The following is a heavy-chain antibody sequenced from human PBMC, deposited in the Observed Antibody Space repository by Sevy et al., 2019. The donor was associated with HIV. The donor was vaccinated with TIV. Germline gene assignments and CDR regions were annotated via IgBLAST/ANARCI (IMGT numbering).Heavy chain of an antibody. V-gene: IGHV3-23*01. CDR1: GFTFSGYA. D-gene: IGHD6-13*01. J-gene: IGHJ4*02. CDR3: AKWYHSYSSSWYGFDY. Sequence: GGSLRLSCAAAGFTFSGYAMSWVRQGPGKGLEWISGMTGNGGSTYYADSVKRRFTISRDNSKNTLYLQMNSLRAEDTAVYYCAKWYHSYSSSWYGFDYWGQGALVTVSS. CDR2: MTGNGGST.